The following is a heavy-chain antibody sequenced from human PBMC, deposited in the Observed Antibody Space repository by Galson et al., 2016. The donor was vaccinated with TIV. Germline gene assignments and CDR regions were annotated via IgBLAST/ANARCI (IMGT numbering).Heavy chain of an antibody. J-gene: IGHJ4*02. CDR2: ISASGGTT. CDR3: AKETSTAYSGYGYFDY. CDR1: GFSFSSHA. D-gene: IGHD5-12*01. Sequence: SLRLSCAASGFSFSSHAMSWVRQAPGKGLEWASSISASGGTTYYADSVKGRFTISRDNSKNTVYLQMSSLRAEGTAVYYCAKETSTAYSGYGYFDYWGQGTLVTVSS. V-gene: IGHV3-23*01.